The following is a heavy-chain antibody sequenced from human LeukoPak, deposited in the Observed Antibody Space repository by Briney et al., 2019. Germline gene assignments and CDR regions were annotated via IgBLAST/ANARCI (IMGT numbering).Heavy chain of an antibody. CDR2: INPKSGGT. CDR3: AREYGSSSGRLFDY. CDR1: GYTFTGYY. D-gene: IGHD6-6*01. Sequence: ASVKVSCKASGYTFTGYYTHWVRQAPGQGLEWMGWINPKSGGTNYAQKFQGRVTMTRDTSISTAYMELSGLRSDDTAVYYCAREYGSSSGRLFDYWGPGTLVTVSS. V-gene: IGHV1-2*02. J-gene: IGHJ4*02.